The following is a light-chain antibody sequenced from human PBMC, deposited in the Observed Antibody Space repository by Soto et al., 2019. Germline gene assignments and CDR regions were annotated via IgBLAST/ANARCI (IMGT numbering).Light chain of an antibody. Sequence: QSALTQPASVSGSPGQSITISCSGSSGDVGNYDLVSWYQQIPGKAPQLMIFEVSRRPSRVSDRFSGSKSGNTASLTISGLQTEDEADYYCTSYTRTRNLLFGGGTKLTVL. J-gene: IGLJ2*01. CDR1: SGDVGNYDL. CDR2: EVS. CDR3: TSYTRTRNLL. V-gene: IGLV2-14*02.